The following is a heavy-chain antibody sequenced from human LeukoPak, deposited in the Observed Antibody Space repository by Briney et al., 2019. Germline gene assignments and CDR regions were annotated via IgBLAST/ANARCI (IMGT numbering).Heavy chain of an antibody. V-gene: IGHV4-59*01. D-gene: IGHD6-6*01. CDR2: IYYSGST. Sequence: SETLSLTCTVSGGSISSYYWSWIRQSPGKGLEWIGYIYYSGSTNYNPSLKSRVTISVETSKNQFSLNLTSVTAADTAVYYCARTYSSSSAYSDFWGQGTLVTVSS. J-gene: IGHJ4*02. CDR1: GGSISSYY. CDR3: ARTYSSSSAYSDF.